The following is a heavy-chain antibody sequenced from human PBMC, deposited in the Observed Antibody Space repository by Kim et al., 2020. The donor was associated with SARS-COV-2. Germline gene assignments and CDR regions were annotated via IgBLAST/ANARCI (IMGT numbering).Heavy chain of an antibody. V-gene: IGHV4-59*13. CDR1: GGSISNYY. CDR2: IYHSGST. J-gene: IGHJ6*02. CDR3: ARTNTRYYGMDV. Sequence: SETLSLTCTVSGGSISNYYWNWIRQPPGKGLEWIGYIYHSGSTNYNPSLKSRVTISVDTSKNQFSLKLSSVTAADTAVYYCARTNTRYYGMDVWGQGTTVTVSS.